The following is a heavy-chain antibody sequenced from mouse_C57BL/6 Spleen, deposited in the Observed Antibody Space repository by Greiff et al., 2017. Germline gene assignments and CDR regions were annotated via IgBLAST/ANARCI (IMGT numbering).Heavy chain of an antibody. CDR1: GYTFTSYW. CDR2: IDPNSGGT. V-gene: IGHV1-72*01. J-gene: IGHJ4*01. Sequence: QVQLQQPGAELVKPGASVKLSCKASGYTFTSYWMHWVKQRPGRGLEWIGRIDPNSGGTKYNEKFKSKATLTVDKPSSPAYMQLSSLTSEDSAVYYCARRYYYAMDYWGQGTSVTVSS. CDR3: ARRYYYAMDY.